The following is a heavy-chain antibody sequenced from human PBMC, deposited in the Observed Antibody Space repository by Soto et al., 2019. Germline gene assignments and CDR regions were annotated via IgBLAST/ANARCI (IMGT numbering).Heavy chain of an antibody. Sequence: QVPLVQTGAGVKKPGASVEGSCKASCYPFTSYGISRVRQAPGQGLEWMGWISAYNGNTNYAQKLQGRVTMTTDTSTSTAYMELRSLRSDDTAVYYCARASGSSYWFDPWGQGTLVTVSS. D-gene: IGHD1-26*01. CDR2: ISAYNGNT. V-gene: IGHV1-18*01. CDR3: ARASGSSYWFDP. CDR1: CYPFTSYG. J-gene: IGHJ5*02.